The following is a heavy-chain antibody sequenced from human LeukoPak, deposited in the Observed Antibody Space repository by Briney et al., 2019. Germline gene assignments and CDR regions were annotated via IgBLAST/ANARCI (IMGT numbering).Heavy chain of an antibody. CDR1: VGTFISYA. D-gene: IGHD3-10*01. J-gene: IGHJ4*02. V-gene: IGHV1-69*04. CDR3: ARDVGSMVRGVMGIDY. Sequence: SVKVSCKASVGTFISYAISWVRQAPGQGLEWMGRIIPILGIGNYAQKFQGRVTITGGKSTSTAYMELSSLRSEDTAVYYCARDVGSMVRGVMGIDYWGQGTLVTVSS. CDR2: IIPILGIG.